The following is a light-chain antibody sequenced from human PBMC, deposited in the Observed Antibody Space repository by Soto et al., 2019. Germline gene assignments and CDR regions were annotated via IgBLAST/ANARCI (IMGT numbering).Light chain of an antibody. Sequence: EIVLTQSPGTLSLSPGERATLSCRASQSVSSSDLAWYQQKPGQAPRLLIYGASSRATGIPDRFSGSGSGTDFTLTISTLEPEDFAVYYCQQYGSSPFTFGGGTKVDIK. CDR1: QSVSSSD. CDR3: QQYGSSPFT. J-gene: IGKJ4*01. CDR2: GAS. V-gene: IGKV3-20*01.